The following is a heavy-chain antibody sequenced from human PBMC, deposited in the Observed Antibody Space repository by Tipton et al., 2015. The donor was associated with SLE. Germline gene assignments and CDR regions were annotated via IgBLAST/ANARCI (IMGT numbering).Heavy chain of an antibody. D-gene: IGHD2-15*01. CDR1: GGSISTTTNY. CDR2: IYYSGSAYST. V-gene: IGHV4-39*07. Sequence: LRLSCTVSGGSISTTTNYWGWIRQPPGKGLEWIGSIYYSGSAYSTYYNPSLNSRVTISVDKPTNQFSLKVSAVTAADTAAYLCVRQDCSGGMCHVDPGDYWGQGTLVTVSA. CDR3: VRQDCSGGMCHVDPGDY. J-gene: IGHJ4*02.